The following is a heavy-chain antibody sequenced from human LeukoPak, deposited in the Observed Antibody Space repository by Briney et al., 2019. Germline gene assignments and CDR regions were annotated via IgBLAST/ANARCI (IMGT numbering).Heavy chain of an antibody. V-gene: IGHV3-23*01. J-gene: IGHJ4*02. CDR1: GFTFSSYA. CDR3: AKRYSSSSWTAAFDS. D-gene: IGHD2-2*01. CDR2: ISGSGDGT. Sequence: GGSLRLSCAASGFTFSSYAMAWVRQTPGRGLEWVSGISGSGDGTYYADSVKGRFTISRDNSKNTLYLQINSLRAEDTAVYYCAKRYSSSSWTAAFDSWGQGTLVSVSS.